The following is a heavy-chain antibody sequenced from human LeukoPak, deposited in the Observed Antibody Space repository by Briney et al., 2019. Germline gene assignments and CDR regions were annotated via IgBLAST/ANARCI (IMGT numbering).Heavy chain of an antibody. D-gene: IGHD2-15*01. V-gene: IGHV4-59*01. CDR1: GGSISSYY. Sequence: SETLSLTCTVSGGSISSYYWSWIRQPPGKGLEWIGYIYYSGSTNYNPSLKSRVTISVDTSKNQFTLKLSSVTAADTAVYYCARVYCSGGSCRWFDPWGQGTLVTVSS. J-gene: IGHJ5*02. CDR3: ARVYCSGGSCRWFDP. CDR2: IYYSGST.